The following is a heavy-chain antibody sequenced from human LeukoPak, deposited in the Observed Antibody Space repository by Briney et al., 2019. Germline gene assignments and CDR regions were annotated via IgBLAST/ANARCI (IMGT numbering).Heavy chain of an antibody. CDR2: INHSGST. V-gene: IGHV4-34*01. D-gene: IGHD5-12*01. CDR1: GGSFSGYY. Sequence: SETLSLTCAVYGGSFSGYYWSWIRQPPGKGLEWIGEINHSGSTNYNPSLKSRVTISVDTSKNQFSLKLSSVTAADTAAYYCARGSTEPIVATIDFDYWGQGTLVTVSS. J-gene: IGHJ4*02. CDR3: ARGSTEPIVATIDFDY.